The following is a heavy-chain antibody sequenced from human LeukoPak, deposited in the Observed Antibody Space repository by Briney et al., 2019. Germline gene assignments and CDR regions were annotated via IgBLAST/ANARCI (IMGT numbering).Heavy chain of an antibody. CDR3: ASGGYGYVSY. J-gene: IGHJ4*02. D-gene: IGHD5-18*01. CDR1: GGSISGGGYS. CDR2: IYYSGST. V-gene: IGHV4-30-4*07. Sequence: SETLSLTCAVSGGSISGGGYSWSWIRQPPGKGLEWIGYIYYSGSTYYNPSLKSRVTISVDTSKNQFSLKLSSVTAADTAVYYCASGGYGYVSYWGQGTLVTVSS.